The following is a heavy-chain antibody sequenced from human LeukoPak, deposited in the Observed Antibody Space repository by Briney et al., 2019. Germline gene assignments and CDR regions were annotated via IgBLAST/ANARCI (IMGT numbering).Heavy chain of an antibody. CDR3: AGLKIDSYYMDV. J-gene: IGHJ6*03. CDR2: IYYSGST. CDR1: GGSISSIVFY. D-gene: IGHD2-21*01. Sequence: SETLSLTCAVSGGSISSIVFYWGWIRQPPGKGLEWIGSIYYSGSTYYNPSLKSRVTISVDTSKNQFSLKLSSVTAADTAVYYCAGLKIDSYYMDVWGKGTTVTVSS. V-gene: IGHV4-39*01.